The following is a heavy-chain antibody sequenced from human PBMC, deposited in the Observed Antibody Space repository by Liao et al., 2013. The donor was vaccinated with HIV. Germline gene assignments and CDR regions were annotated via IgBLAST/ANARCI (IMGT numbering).Heavy chain of an antibody. CDR3: ARAPFGDYNWFDP. V-gene: IGHV4-34*01. CDR2: INHSGST. Sequence: QVQLQQWGAGLLKPSETLSLTCAVYGGSFSGYYWSWIRQPPGKGLEWIGEINHSGSTNYNPSLKSRVTISVDTSKNQFSLKLSSVTAADTAVYYCARAPFGDYNWFDPWGQGTPGHRLL. J-gene: IGHJ5*02. D-gene: IGHD4-17*01. CDR1: GGSFSGYY.